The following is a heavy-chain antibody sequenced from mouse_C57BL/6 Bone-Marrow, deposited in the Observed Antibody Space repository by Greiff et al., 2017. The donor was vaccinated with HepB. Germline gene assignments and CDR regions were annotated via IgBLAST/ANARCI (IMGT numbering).Heavy chain of an antibody. CDR1: GYAFTNYL. J-gene: IGHJ2*01. CDR3: ARSIYYDYGSDY. Sequence: VKLMESGAELVRPGTSVKVSCKASGYAFTNYLIEWVKQRPGQGLEWIGVINPGSGGTNYNQKFKGKATLTADKSSSTAYMQLSSLTSEDTAVYFCARSIYYDYGSDYWGQGTTLTVSS. CDR2: INPGSGGT. D-gene: IGHD2-4*01. V-gene: IGHV1-54*01.